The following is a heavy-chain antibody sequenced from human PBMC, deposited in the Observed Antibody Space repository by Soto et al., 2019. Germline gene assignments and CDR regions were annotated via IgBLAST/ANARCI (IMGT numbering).Heavy chain of an antibody. Sequence: EALSLTCAVSCGSILDSTYYWAWIRQSPGKGLEWIGTIFYSGGTFYTPSLKSRVTMSVDTSNNQFSLKLSSVTAADTAVYYCARQASGYYYGWFDPWGQGTLVT. D-gene: IGHD3-22*01. CDR3: ARQASGYYYGWFDP. CDR1: CGSILDSTYY. CDR2: IFYSGGT. V-gene: IGHV4-39*01. J-gene: IGHJ5*02.